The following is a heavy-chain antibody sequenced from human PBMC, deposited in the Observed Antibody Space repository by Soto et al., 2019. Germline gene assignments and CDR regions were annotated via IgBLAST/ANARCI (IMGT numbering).Heavy chain of an antibody. D-gene: IGHD3-16*01. J-gene: IGHJ6*02. CDR1: GFTFSDYG. V-gene: IGHV3-30*18. CDR3: AKAGSCTRGNCYDYYRYGMDV. Sequence: VQMVESGGGVVQPGRSLRLTCAVSGFTFSDYGMHWVRQAPRKGLEWVAVVSYDGSSEFYADSVKGRFTISRDNSKNTLHLQMSSPRPENTAVSYCAKAGSCTRGNCYDYYRYGMDVWGQGTAVTVSS. CDR2: VSYDGSSE.